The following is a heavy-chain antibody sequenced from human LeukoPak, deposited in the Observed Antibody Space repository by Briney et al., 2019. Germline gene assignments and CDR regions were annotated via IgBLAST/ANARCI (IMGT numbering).Heavy chain of an antibody. CDR2: FYYSGST. D-gene: IGHD6-13*01. J-gene: IGHJ3*02. CDR1: GVSISRGDYY. V-gene: IGHV4-30-4*01. CDR3: ARLGPGYSSSWSNDAFAI. Sequence: PSQALSLTGTGSGVSISRGDYYWSWIRQPPGKGLEWIGYFYYSGSTYYNPSLKSRVTISVDTSKTQFSLKLSSVTAADTAVYYCARLGPGYSSSWSNDAFAIWGQGTMVTVSS.